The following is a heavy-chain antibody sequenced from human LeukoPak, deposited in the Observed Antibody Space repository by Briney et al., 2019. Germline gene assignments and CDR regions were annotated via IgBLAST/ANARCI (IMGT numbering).Heavy chain of an antibody. V-gene: IGHV3-21*01. CDR1: GFTFRSYR. CDR3: ALGESTRPFDY. CDR2: ISSSSSYK. D-gene: IGHD3-10*01. Sequence: GGPLRLSCAASGFTFRSYRMNWVRQAPGKGLEWVSSISSSSSYKYYADSVKGRFTSSRDNAKNSLYLQMNSLRAEDTAVYYCALGESTRPFDYWGQGTLATVSS. J-gene: IGHJ4*02.